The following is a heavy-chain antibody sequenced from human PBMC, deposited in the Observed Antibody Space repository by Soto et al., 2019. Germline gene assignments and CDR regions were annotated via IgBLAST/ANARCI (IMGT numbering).Heavy chain of an antibody. CDR3: TRGPPRVQWFDP. Sequence: PSEPLSLTCTVSGGAVSSGTYYWSWIRQPPGKGLEWIGHIYFTGSTNYNPSLKSRVTMSLDTSRNQFSLKLSSVTAADTAVYYCTRGPPRVQWFDPWGLGTLVTVSS. V-gene: IGHV4-61*01. CDR2: IYFTGST. CDR1: GGAVSSGTYY. J-gene: IGHJ5*02.